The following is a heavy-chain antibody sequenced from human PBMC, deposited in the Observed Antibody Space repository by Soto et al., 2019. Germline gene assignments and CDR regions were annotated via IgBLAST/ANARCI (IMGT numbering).Heavy chain of an antibody. V-gene: IGHV4-30-4*01. J-gene: IGHJ2*01. CDR2: IFDSGST. Sequence: QVQLQESGPGLVKPSQTLSLTCTVSGGSISGGVYYWSWIRQPPGKGLEWIGYIFDSGSTYYNPSLMSRVTISVDTSKNQSSLRLSSVTAADTAVYYCAREIIPLTTDWYFDLWGRGTLVTVSS. D-gene: IGHD4-17*01. CDR3: AREIIPLTTDWYFDL. CDR1: GGSISGGVYY.